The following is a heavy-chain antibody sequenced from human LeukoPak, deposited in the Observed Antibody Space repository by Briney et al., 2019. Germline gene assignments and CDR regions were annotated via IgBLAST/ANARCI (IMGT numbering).Heavy chain of an antibody. CDR1: GGSFSGYY. CDR3: AAYYGSGSVNYYRGMDI. J-gene: IGHJ6*02. CDR2: ISDSAINT. Sequence: LSLTCAVYGGSFSGYYWSWIRQPPGKGLEWISYISDSAINTHYADSVKGRFTISRDNAKKLLVLEMKSLRSEDTAVYYCAAYYGSGSVNYYRGMDIWGQGTTVTVSS. D-gene: IGHD3-10*01. V-gene: IGHV3-11*01.